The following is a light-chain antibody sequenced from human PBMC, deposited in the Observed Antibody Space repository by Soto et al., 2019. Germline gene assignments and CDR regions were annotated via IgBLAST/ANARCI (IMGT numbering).Light chain of an antibody. CDR1: QSISTY. CDR3: QQRSNWPT. V-gene: IGKV3-11*01. Sequence: PGQRPTISCRASQSISTYLAWYQVKPGQAPRLLIYDASNRDTGIQARLSGSGSGTELTLTIRSLEPEDFAVYYCQQRSNWPTCGQGTKVEIK. CDR2: DAS. J-gene: IGKJ1*01.